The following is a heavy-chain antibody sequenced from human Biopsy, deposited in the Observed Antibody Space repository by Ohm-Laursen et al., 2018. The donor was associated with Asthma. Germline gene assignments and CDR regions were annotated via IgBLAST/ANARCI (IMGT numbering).Heavy chain of an antibody. Sequence: TLSLTCAVYGGSFSSNYWSWIRQTPGKGLEWLGDTHHNGYTNYNPSLSRRPPLSVDTSKNQFSLRLTSVAAADTAVYYCARGSSSRLSQWELLVSGGKRAHSYYGMDVWGQGTTVTVSS. CDR2: THHNGYT. CDR3: ARGSSSRLSQWELLVSGGKRAHSYYGMDV. D-gene: IGHD1-26*01. V-gene: IGHV4-34*01. CDR1: GGSFSSNY. J-gene: IGHJ6*02.